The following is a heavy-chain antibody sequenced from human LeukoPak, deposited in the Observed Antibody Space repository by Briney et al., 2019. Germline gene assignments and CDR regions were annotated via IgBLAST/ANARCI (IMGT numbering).Heavy chain of an antibody. V-gene: IGHV3-30*03. CDR1: GFTFSSYG. CDR3: AREQGYYDSSGYLDY. D-gene: IGHD3-22*01. CDR2: ISYDGSNK. Sequence: PGGSLRLSCAASGFTFSSYGMHWVRQAPGKGLEWVAVISYDGSNKYYADSVKGRFTISRDNAKNSMYLQMNSLRAEDTAVYYCAREQGYYDSSGYLDYWGQGTLVTVSS. J-gene: IGHJ4*02.